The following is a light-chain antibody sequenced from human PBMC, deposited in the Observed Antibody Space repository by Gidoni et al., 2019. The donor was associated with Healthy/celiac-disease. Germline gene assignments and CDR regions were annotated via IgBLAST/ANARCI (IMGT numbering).Light chain of an antibody. CDR2: EVS. CDR3: SSYAGSNNLV. V-gene: IGLV2-8*01. Sequence: QSALTQPPSASGSPGQSVTISCTGTSSHVGGYNYVSWYQQHPGKAPTIMIYEVSKRPSGVPYRFSGSKSGNTASLTVSGLQAEDEADYYCSSYAGSNNLVFGGGTKLTVL. CDR1: SSHVGGYNY. J-gene: IGLJ2*01.